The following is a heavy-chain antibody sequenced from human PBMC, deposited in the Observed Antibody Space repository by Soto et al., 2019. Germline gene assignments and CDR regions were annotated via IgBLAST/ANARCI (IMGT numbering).Heavy chain of an antibody. J-gene: IGHJ3*02. V-gene: IGHV3-53*01. CDR1: GFIVNGKKY. D-gene: IGHD2-15*01. Sequence: DVQVVESGGGLIQPGGSLRLSCAGSGFIVNGKKYITWVRQAPGKGLDWVSGFYLADGTYYADSVKGRFTVSIDSSKNTVYLQMNNLSPEDTAVYYCATWLLREHAFDIWGLETMVTVSS. CDR3: ATWLLREHAFDI. CDR2: FYLADGT.